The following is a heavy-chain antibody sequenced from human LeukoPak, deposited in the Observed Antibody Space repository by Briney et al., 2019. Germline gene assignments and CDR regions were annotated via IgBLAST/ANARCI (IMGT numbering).Heavy chain of an antibody. CDR2: LSGRSNSI. D-gene: IGHD5-24*01. Sequence: RPGGSLRLSCAASGFTFTTYGMNWVRQAPGKGLEWVSYLSGRSNSIYYAESVKGRFTISRDNAKNSLYLQMNSLRDEDTAVYYCARGGRRDGYNYVGDFDYWGQGTLVTVSS. J-gene: IGHJ4*02. CDR3: ARGGRRDGYNYVGDFDY. CDR1: GFTFTTYG. V-gene: IGHV3-48*02.